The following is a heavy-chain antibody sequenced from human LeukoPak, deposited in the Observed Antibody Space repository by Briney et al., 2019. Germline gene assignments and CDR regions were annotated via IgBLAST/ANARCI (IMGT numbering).Heavy chain of an antibody. CDR3: ARADPLYIVLMVYATHLDY. CDR1: GYTFTSYY. V-gene: IGHV1-46*01. CDR2: INPSGGST. Sequence: ASVKVSCRASGYTFTSYYMHWVRQAPGQGLEWTGIINPSGGSTSYAQKFQGRVTMTGDTSTSTVYMELSSLRSEDTAVYYCARADPLYIVLMVYATHLDYWGQGTLVTVSS. D-gene: IGHD2-8*01. J-gene: IGHJ4*02.